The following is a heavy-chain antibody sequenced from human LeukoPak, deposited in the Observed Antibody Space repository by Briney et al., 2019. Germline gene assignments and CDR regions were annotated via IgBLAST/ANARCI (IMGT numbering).Heavy chain of an antibody. CDR1: GYSINSAFY. V-gene: IGHV4-38-2*02. CDR2: FFNRGTT. J-gene: IGHJ5*02. CDR3: VRDGYYGSGSPGWFGP. Sequence: ASETLSLTCTVSGYSINSAFYWGWIRGPPGKGLEWIGNFFNRGTTYYNSSLKSRANISIDTSKNQFSLKLNSLTAEDTAMYYCVRDGYYGSGSPGWFGPWGPGTLVIVSA. D-gene: IGHD3-10*01.